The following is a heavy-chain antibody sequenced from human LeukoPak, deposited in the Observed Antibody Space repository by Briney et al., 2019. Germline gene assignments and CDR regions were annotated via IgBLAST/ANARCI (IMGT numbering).Heavy chain of an antibody. CDR3: TIDYGDYEGDYYFDY. J-gene: IGHJ4*02. D-gene: IGHD4-17*01. CDR2: IKSKTDGGTT. V-gene: IGHV3-15*01. Sequence: SGGSLRLSCAASGFTFSNAWMSGVRQAPGKGLEWVGRIKSKTDGGTTDYAAPVKGRFTISRDDSKSTLYLQMNSLKTEDSAVYYCTIDYGDYEGDYYFDYWGQGTLVTVSS. CDR1: GFTFSNAW.